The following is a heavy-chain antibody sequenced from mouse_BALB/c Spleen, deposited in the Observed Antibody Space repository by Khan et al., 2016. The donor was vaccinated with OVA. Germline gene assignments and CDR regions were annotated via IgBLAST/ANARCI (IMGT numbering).Heavy chain of an antibody. CDR2: ISSAGDYT. CDR3: ASHFTGSFAY. D-gene: IGHD4-1*01. J-gene: IGHJ3*01. Sequence: EVELVESGGDLVKPGGSLKLSCAASGFTFSSYGMSWVRQTPDKRLEWVATISSAGDYTYYPDNVKGRCTISRDKAKNTLYLQMSSLKSEDTATFYCASHFTGSFAYWGQGTLVTVSA. CDR1: GFTFSSYG. V-gene: IGHV5-6*01.